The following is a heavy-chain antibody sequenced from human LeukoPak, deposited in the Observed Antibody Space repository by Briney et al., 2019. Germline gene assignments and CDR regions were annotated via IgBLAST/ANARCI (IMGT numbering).Heavy chain of an antibody. J-gene: IGHJ6*02. CDR3: ASPELPLKYGMDV. V-gene: IGHV3-21*01. CDR1: GFTFSSYS. CDR2: ISSSSSYI. D-gene: IGHD4-23*01. Sequence: GRSLRLSCAASGFTFSSYSMNWVRQAPGKGLEWVSSISSSSSYIYYADSVKGRFTISRDNAKNSLYLQMNSLRAEDTAVYYCASPELPLKYGMDVWGQGTTVTVSS.